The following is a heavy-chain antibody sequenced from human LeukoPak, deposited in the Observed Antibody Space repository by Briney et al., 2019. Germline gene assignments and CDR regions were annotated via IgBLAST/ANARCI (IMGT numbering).Heavy chain of an antibody. CDR3: ARGGQLLWVFDY. Sequence: PGGSLRLSCAASGFTFSSYEMNWVRQAPGKGLEWVSYISSSGSTIYYADSVKGRFTISRDNAKNSLYLQMNSLRAEDTAVYYCARGGQLLWVFDYWGQGTLVTASS. CDR2: ISSSGSTI. CDR1: GFTFSSYE. V-gene: IGHV3-48*03. D-gene: IGHD2-2*01. J-gene: IGHJ4*02.